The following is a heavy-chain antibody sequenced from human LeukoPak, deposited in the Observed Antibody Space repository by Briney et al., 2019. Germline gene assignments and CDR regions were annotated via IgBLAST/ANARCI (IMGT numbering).Heavy chain of an antibody. J-gene: IGHJ4*02. D-gene: IGHD3-22*01. CDR3: ARAKITMTGDY. Sequence: ASVKVSCKASGYTFTGYYMHWVRQAPGQGLEWMEWINPNSGGTNYAQKFQGRVTMTRDTSISTAYMEPSRLRSDDTAVYYCARAKITMTGDYWGQGTLVTVSS. CDR1: GYTFTGYY. V-gene: IGHV1-2*02. CDR2: INPNSGGT.